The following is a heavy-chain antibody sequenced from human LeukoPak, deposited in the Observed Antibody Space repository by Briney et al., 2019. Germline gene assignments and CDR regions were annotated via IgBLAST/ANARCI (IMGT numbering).Heavy chain of an antibody. CDR1: GGSISSGDYY. CDR3: ASHPSGDSKWRYDYMDV. Sequence: SQTLSLTCTVSGGSISSGDYYWSWIRQPPGKGLEWIGSIYYSGSTYYNPSLKSRVTISVDTSKNQFSLKLSSVTAADTAVYYCASHPSGDSKWRYDYMDVWGKGTTVTVSS. CDR2: IYYSGST. D-gene: IGHD4-11*01. J-gene: IGHJ6*03. V-gene: IGHV4-30-2*03.